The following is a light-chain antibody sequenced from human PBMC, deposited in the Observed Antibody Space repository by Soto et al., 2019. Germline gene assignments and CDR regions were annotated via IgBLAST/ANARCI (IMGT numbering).Light chain of an antibody. CDR3: QSYDSSNVV. V-gene: IGLV6-57*04. CDR1: SGSIASNY. J-gene: IGLJ2*01. Sequence: VTQPHSVSESPGKTVTISCTRSSGSIASNYVQWYQQRPGSAPTTVIYEDNQRPSGVPDRFSGSIDSSSNSASLTISELKTEDEADYYCQSYDSSNVVFGGGTKLTVL. CDR2: EDN.